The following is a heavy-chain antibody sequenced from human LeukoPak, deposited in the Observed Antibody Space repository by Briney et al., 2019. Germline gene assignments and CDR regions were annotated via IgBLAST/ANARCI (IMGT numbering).Heavy chain of an antibody. Sequence: SETLSLTCTVSGGSISSYYWSWIQQPPGKGLEWIGYIYYSGSTNYNPSLKSRVTISVDTSKNQFSLKLSSVTAADTAVYYCARGSPRLVVPAYFDYWGQGTLVTVSS. J-gene: IGHJ4*02. CDR1: GGSISSYY. CDR3: ARGSPRLVVPAYFDY. CDR2: IYYSGST. D-gene: IGHD2-2*01. V-gene: IGHV4-59*01.